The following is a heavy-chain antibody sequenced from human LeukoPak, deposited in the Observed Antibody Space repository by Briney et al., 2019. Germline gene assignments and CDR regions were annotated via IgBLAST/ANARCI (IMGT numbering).Heavy chain of an antibody. J-gene: IGHJ3*02. CDR1: GYTFTSYD. V-gene: IGHV1-8*01. Sequence: GASVKVSCKASGYTFTSYDINWVRQATGQGLEWMGWMNPNGGNTGYAQKFQGRVTMTRNTSISTAYMEPSSLRSEDTAVYYCARGADYGEGDAFDIWGQGTLVTVSS. CDR3: ARGADYGEGDAFDI. D-gene: IGHD4-17*01. CDR2: MNPNGGNT.